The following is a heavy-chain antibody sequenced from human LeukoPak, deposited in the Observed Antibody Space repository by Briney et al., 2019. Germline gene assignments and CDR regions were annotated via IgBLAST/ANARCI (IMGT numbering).Heavy chain of an antibody. V-gene: IGHV3-23*01. CDR2: ITDSGRKT. D-gene: IGHD4-17*01. Sequence: GGSLRLSCAASGFTFRSYAMSWVRQAPGKGLEWVSGITDSGRKTYYADSVKGRFSISRDNSKNTVYLQMSDLRAEDTAVYYCAKITKATTPNYWGQGTLVTVSS. J-gene: IGHJ4*02. CDR1: GFTFRSYA. CDR3: AKITKATTPNY.